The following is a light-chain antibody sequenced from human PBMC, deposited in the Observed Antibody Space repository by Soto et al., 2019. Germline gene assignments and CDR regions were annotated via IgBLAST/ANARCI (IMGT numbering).Light chain of an antibody. J-gene: IGLJ1*01. CDR1: SSDIGGYNY. CDR2: EVN. CDR3: CSYSTSNTHNYV. V-gene: IGLV2-14*01. Sequence: QSDLTQPASVSGSPGQSITVSCTGTSSDIGGYNYVSWYQHHPGKAPQLIIYEVNLRPSGVSDRFSASKSGDTASLTISGLQAGDEADYYCCSYSTSNTHNYVFGTGTKVTVL.